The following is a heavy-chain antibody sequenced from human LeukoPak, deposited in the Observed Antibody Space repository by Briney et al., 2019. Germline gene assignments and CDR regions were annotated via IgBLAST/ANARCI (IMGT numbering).Heavy chain of an antibody. CDR3: TRDILRGWYYVDY. Sequence: PGRSLRLSCTASGFIFGDYAMSGVRQAPGRGLEWVGFIRSKDYGGATEYAASVKGRCTISRDDSKSIAYLQMNSLKTEDTAVYYCTRDILRGWYYVDYWGQGTLVTVSS. CDR2: IRSKDYGGAT. J-gene: IGHJ4*02. V-gene: IGHV3-49*04. D-gene: IGHD6-19*01. CDR1: GFIFGDYA.